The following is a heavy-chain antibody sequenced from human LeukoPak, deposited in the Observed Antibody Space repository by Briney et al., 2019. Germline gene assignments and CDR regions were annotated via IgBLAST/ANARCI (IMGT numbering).Heavy chain of an antibody. Sequence: PGGSLRLSCAASGFTFSSYAMSWVRQAPGKGLEWVSAISGSGGSTYYADSVKGRFTISRDNSKNTLYLQMNSLRAEDTAVYYCAKLMGGEGAYDFWSGYSYFDYWGQGTLVTVSS. CDR1: GFTFSSYA. J-gene: IGHJ4*02. D-gene: IGHD3-3*01. V-gene: IGHV3-23*01. CDR3: AKLMGGEGAYDFWSGYSYFDY. CDR2: ISGSGGST.